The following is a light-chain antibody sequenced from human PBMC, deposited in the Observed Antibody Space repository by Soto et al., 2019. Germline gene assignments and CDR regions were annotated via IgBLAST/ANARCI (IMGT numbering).Light chain of an antibody. J-gene: IGKJ5*01. Sequence: IPLTQSPSSLSASLVDRVAIXCRASQGIGTYLAWYQQKPGKAPQLLIYVASRLESGVPSRFSGSGSGTDFTLTISSLQPEDFATYYCQQSYNAPITFGQGTRLEIK. CDR1: QGIGTY. CDR3: QQSYNAPIT. V-gene: IGKV1-39*01. CDR2: VAS.